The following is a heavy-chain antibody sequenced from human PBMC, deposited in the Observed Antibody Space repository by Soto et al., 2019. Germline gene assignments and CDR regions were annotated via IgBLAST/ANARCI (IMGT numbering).Heavy chain of an antibody. CDR3: ARGNVYSSGWYLPARDAFDI. D-gene: IGHD6-19*01. Sequence: QVQLVQSGAEVKKPGASVKVSCKASDYTFTSYGISWVRQAPGQGLEWMGWISAYNGNTNYAQKLQGRVTMTTDTSTSTAYMELRSLRSDDTAVYYCARGNVYSSGWYLPARDAFDIWGQGTMVTVSS. J-gene: IGHJ3*02. CDR2: ISAYNGNT. V-gene: IGHV1-18*01. CDR1: DYTFTSYG.